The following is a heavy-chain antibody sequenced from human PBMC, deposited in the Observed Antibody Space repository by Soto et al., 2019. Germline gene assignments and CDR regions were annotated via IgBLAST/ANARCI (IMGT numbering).Heavy chain of an antibody. J-gene: IGHJ4*02. CDR3: ARVVSRMTHTISYFDY. V-gene: IGHV3-30-3*01. CDR2: ISYDGSKK. Sequence: GGSLRLSCAASGFTFSSYAMHWVRQAPGKGLEWVAVISYDGSKKYYADSVKGRFIISRDNSKNTLYVQMNSLRPEDTAVYYCARVVSRMTHTISYFDYWGQGTLVTVSS. D-gene: IGHD3-3*01. CDR1: GFTFSSYA.